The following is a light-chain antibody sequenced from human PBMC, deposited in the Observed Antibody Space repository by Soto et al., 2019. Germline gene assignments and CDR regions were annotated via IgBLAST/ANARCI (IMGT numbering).Light chain of an antibody. Sequence: EIVLTQSPGTLSLSPGERATLSCRASQSVSSNYLAWYQQKPGQAPRPLIYGASSRATGIPDRFSGSGSGTDFSLTISRLEPEDVAVYYCQQYSSSPITFGQGTRLEIK. CDR3: QQYSSSPIT. V-gene: IGKV3-20*01. J-gene: IGKJ5*01. CDR2: GAS. CDR1: QSVSSNY.